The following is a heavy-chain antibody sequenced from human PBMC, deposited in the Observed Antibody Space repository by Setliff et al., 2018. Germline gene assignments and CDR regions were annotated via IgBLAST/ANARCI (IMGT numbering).Heavy chain of an antibody. CDR3: ARDHNYAYDY. CDR2: ISGSGGST. Sequence: LRLSCAASGFTFDDYAMSWVRQAPGKGLEWVSAISGSGGSTYYADSVKGRFTISRDNSKNTLYLQMNSLRAEDTAVYYCARDHNYAYDYWGQGTLVTVSS. J-gene: IGHJ4*02. V-gene: IGHV3-23*01. CDR1: GFTFDDYA. D-gene: IGHD1-1*01.